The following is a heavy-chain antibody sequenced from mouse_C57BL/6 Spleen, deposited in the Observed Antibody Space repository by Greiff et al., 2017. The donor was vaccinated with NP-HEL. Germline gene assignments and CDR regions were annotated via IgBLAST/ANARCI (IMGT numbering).Heavy chain of an antibody. CDR1: GYTFTSYW. CDR2: IHPNSGST. CDR3: ATRDGYYYGTHWYFDV. D-gene: IGHD1-1*01. J-gene: IGHJ1*03. Sequence: QVHVKQPGAELVKPGASVKLSCKASGYTFTSYWMHWVKQRPGQGLEWIGMIHPNSGSTNYNEKFKSKATLTVDKSSSTAYMQLSSLTSEDSAVYYCATRDGYYYGTHWYFDVWGTGTTVTVSS. V-gene: IGHV1-64*01.